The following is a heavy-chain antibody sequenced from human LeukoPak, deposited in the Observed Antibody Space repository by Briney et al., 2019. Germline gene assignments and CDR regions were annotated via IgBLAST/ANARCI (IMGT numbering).Heavy chain of an antibody. CDR3: ARGGSGYDSFYYYGMDV. CDR1: GASISSYY. J-gene: IGHJ6*02. D-gene: IGHD5-12*01. Sequence: SETLSLTCTVSGASISSYYWSWIRQPPGKGLEWIGYIYDSGSINYNPSLKSRVTISLDTSKNQFSLKLYSVTAADTAVYYCARGGSGYDSFYYYGMDVWAKGPRSPSP. V-gene: IGHV4-59*01. CDR2: IYDSGSI.